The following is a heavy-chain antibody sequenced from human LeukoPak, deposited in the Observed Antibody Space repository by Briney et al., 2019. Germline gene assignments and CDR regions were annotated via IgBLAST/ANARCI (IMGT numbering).Heavy chain of an antibody. Sequence: PSETLSLTCTVSGASINSGDYYWSWIRQPPGKGLEWIGYIYYSGSTYYNPSLKSRVAMSVDTSKNQFSLKLSSVTVADTAVYYCAREDFYYFDSSGYYLYWGQGTLATVSS. D-gene: IGHD3-22*01. CDR2: IYYSGST. V-gene: IGHV4-30-4*01. CDR1: GASINSGDYY. J-gene: IGHJ4*02. CDR3: AREDFYYFDSSGYYLY.